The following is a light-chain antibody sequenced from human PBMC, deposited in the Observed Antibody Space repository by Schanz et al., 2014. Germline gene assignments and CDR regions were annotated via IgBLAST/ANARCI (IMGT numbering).Light chain of an antibody. CDR1: QSVSTY. Sequence: EIVMTQSPATLSVSPGERATLSCRASQSVSTYLAWYQQKPGQAPRLLIYGASTRATGIPARCRGSGSGNGFTLTIVRSHEEEGEGYYCQQYYSTYTFGQGTKLEIK. CDR2: GAS. CDR3: QQYYSTYT. J-gene: IGKJ2*01. V-gene: IGKV3-15*01.